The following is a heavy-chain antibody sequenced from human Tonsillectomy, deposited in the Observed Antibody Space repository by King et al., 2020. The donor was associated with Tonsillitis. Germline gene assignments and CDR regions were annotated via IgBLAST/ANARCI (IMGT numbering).Heavy chain of an antibody. J-gene: IGHJ4*02. CDR1: GDSLTSGGYF. D-gene: IGHD4-17*01. V-gene: IGHV4-31*03. CDR3: ARNRDYGDYVDF. CDR2: IFHSGPT. Sequence: VQLQESGPGLVRPSQTLSLICSVSGDSLTSGGYFWSWIRQHPDQGLEWIGSIFHSGPTYHTPSLRSRLFMSVDTAKNQFSLRLTSVTAADTAVYYCARNRDYGDYVDFWGQGTLVAVSS.